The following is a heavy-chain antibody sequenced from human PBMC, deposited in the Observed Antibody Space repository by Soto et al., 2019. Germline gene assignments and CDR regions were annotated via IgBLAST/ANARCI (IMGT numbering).Heavy chain of an antibody. D-gene: IGHD6-25*01. Sequence: GGFLRLSCAAFGFTFSSYAMRWVRQAPGKGLEWVSAISGSGGTTYYADSVRGRFTISRDNSKNTLYLHMNSLRPEDAAIYYFAKFFVATGGSGGWPWHFDYWGQGALVTVSS. CDR3: AKFFVATGGSGGWPWHFDY. V-gene: IGHV3-23*01. J-gene: IGHJ4*02. CDR1: GFTFSSYA. CDR2: ISGSGGTT.